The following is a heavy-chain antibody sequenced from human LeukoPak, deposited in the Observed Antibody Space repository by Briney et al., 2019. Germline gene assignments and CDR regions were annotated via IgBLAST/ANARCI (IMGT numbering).Heavy chain of an antibody. CDR2: IYYSGST. D-gene: IGHD3-3*01. V-gene: IGHV4-30-4*08. Sequence: PSETLSLTCTVSGGSISSGGYYWSWIRQHPGKGLEWIGYIYYSGSTYYNPSLKSRVTISVDTSKNQFSLKLSSVTAADTAVYYCARDAYYDFWSGYPRWFDPWGQGTLVTVSS. CDR1: GGSISSGGYY. J-gene: IGHJ5*02. CDR3: ARDAYYDFWSGYPRWFDP.